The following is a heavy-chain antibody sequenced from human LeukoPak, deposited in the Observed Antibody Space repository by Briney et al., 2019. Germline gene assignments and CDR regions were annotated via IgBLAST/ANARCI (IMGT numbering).Heavy chain of an antibody. CDR1: GYTFTGYY. Sequence: ASVKVSCTASGYTFTGYYMHWVRQAPGQGLEWMGWINPNSGGTNYAQKFQGRVTMTRDTSISTAYMELSRLRSDDTAVYYCARDREYQVLGALDYWGQGTLVTVSS. CDR3: ARDREYQVLGALDY. CDR2: INPNSGGT. D-gene: IGHD2-2*01. J-gene: IGHJ4*02. V-gene: IGHV1-2*02.